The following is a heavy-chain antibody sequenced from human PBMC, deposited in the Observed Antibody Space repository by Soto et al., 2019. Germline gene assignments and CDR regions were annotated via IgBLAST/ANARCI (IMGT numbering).Heavy chain of an antibody. V-gene: IGHV3-53*02. CDR3: ARDYYYGSGNYYRADYYHYGMDV. J-gene: IGHJ6*02. D-gene: IGHD3-10*01. CDR2: IYTGGNT. CDR1: GFTVTSYY. Sequence: EVQLVQTGGGLIQPGGSLRLSCAASGFTVTSYYMSWVRQAPGKGLEWVSLIYTGGNTNYADSVKGRFTISRDNSKNTLYLQMTSRRAEDTAVYYCARDYYYGSGNYYRADYYHYGMDVWGQGTTVTVSS.